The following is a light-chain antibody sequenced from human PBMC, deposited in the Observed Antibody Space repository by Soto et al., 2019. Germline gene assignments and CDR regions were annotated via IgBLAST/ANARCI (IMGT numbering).Light chain of an antibody. CDR2: DAS. J-gene: IGKJ1*01. V-gene: IGKV1-5*01. Sequence: DIQMTQSPPTLSASVGDRVTITCRASQSIGSWLAWYQQKPGKAPNLLIYDASSLESGVPSRFSGRVSGTEFTLTISNLQPGDFATYSCQHDKSFSWTFGQGTKVEIK. CDR1: QSIGSW. CDR3: QHDKSFSWT.